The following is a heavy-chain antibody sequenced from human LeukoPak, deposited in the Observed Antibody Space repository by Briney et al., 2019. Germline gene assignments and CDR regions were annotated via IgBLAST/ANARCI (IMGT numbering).Heavy chain of an antibody. V-gene: IGHV4-31*03. CDR2: IYYSGST. Sequence: SQTLSLTCTASGGSISSGGYYWSWIRQHPGKGLEWIGYIYYSGSTYYNPSLKSRVTISVDTSKNQFSLKLSSVTAADTAVYYCARKDPAMVSYYYYGMDVWGQGTTVTVSS. CDR1: GGSISSGGYY. J-gene: IGHJ6*02. D-gene: IGHD5-18*01. CDR3: ARKDPAMVSYYYYGMDV.